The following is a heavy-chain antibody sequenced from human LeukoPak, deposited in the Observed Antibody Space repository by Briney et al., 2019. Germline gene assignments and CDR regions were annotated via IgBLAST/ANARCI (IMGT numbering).Heavy chain of an antibody. Sequence: SETLSLTCTVSGGSISSYYWSWIRQPPGKGLEWIGYIYYSGSTNYNPSLKSRVTISVDTSKNQFSLKLSSVTAADTAMYYCARDKGEYYDSSGYLDYWGQGTLVTVSS. J-gene: IGHJ4*02. CDR2: IYYSGST. CDR3: ARDKGEYYDSSGYLDY. V-gene: IGHV4-59*01. CDR1: GGSISSYY. D-gene: IGHD3-22*01.